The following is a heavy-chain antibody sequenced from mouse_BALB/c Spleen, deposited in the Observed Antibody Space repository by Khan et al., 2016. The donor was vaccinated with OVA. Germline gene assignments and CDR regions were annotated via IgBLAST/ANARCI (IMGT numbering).Heavy chain of an antibody. Sequence: EVQLQESGPGLVKPSQSLSLTCTVNGYSITSKYAWNWIRQFPGNKLEWMGYISYSGSTNYNPSLKRRLSITRDTSKNQLFLLLHSVTTEDSATYYCARGKYYGYALDYWGQGTSVTVSS. CDR2: ISYSGST. CDR3: ARGKYYGYALDY. J-gene: IGHJ4*01. CDR1: GYSITSKYA. V-gene: IGHV3-2*02. D-gene: IGHD1-1*01.